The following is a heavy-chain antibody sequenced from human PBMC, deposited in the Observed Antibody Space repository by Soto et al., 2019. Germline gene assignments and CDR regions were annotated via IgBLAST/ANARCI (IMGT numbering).Heavy chain of an antibody. V-gene: IGHV1-24*01. Sequence: ASVKVSCKVSGYTLTELSMHWVRQAPGKGLEWMGGFDPEDGETIYAQKFQGRVTMTEDTSTDTAYMELSSLRSEDTAVYYCAKDLYCSGGSCYVTFHPRVVFDYWGQGTLVTVSS. CDR3: AKDLYCSGGSCYVTFHPRVVFDY. J-gene: IGHJ4*02. D-gene: IGHD2-15*01. CDR2: FDPEDGET. CDR1: GYTLTELS.